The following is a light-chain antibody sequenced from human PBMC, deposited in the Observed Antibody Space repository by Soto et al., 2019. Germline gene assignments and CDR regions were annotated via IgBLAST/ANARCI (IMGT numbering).Light chain of an antibody. CDR1: QSIGSW. CDR3: QQYGSFPAT. Sequence: DIQMTQSPSTLSSSVGDRVTMTCRASQSIGSWLAWYQQKPGKAPKLLIYAASTLQSGVPSRFSGSGSGTHFTLTVSSVQPEDSATYYCQQYGSFPATFGQGTKV. J-gene: IGKJ1*01. V-gene: IGKV1-5*01. CDR2: AAS.